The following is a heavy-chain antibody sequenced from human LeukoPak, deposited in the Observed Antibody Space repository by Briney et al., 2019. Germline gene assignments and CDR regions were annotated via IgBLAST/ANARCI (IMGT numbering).Heavy chain of an antibody. J-gene: IGHJ4*02. CDR1: GGSFSGYY. CDR2: INHSGST. D-gene: IGHD5-18*01. V-gene: IGHV4-34*01. CDR3: ARLPQSRGYSYGYFDY. Sequence: PSETLSLTCAVYGGSFSGYYWSWIRQPPGKGLEWIGEINHSGSTNYNPSLKSRVTISVDTSKNQFSLKLSSVTAADTAVYYCARLPQSRGYSYGYFDYWGQGTLVTVSS.